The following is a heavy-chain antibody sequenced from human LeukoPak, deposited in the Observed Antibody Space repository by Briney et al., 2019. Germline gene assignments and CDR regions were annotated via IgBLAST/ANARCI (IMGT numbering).Heavy chain of an antibody. V-gene: IGHV3-30*12. CDR3: ASWRWLQSDVDY. Sequence: PGGSLRLSCAASGFTFSRYGMHWVRQAPGKGLEWVAVISHDGSNKHYADSVKGRFTISRDNAKNSLYLQMNSLRAEDTAVYYCASWRWLQSDVDYWGQGTLVTVSS. CDR2: ISHDGSNK. D-gene: IGHD5-24*01. CDR1: GFTFSRYG. J-gene: IGHJ4*02.